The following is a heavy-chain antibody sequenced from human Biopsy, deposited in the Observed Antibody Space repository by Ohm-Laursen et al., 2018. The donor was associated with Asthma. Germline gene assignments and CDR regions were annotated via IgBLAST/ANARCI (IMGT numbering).Heavy chain of an antibody. Sequence: ASVKVSCKPSGYTFNSAGITWVRRAPGQGLEWMGWISVYNGNTKVAQKLQDRVTMITDTSTSTAYVELRSLRSDDTAVYFCARAVDYSHYYGIDVWGQGTTVTVS. V-gene: IGHV1-18*01. CDR1: GYTFNSAG. D-gene: IGHD3-10*01. CDR2: ISVYNGNT. J-gene: IGHJ6*02. CDR3: ARAVDYSHYYGIDV.